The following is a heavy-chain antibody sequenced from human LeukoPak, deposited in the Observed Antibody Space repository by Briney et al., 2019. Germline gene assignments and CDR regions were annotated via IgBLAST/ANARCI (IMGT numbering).Heavy chain of an antibody. CDR3: ARERYNTGWYSDY. CDR2: IYSSGST. Sequence: SETLSLTCTVSGGSISGYYWSWIRQPAGKGLEWIGRIYSSGSTNYNPSLKSRVTMSVDTSKKQFSLKLHSVTAADTAVYFCARERYNTGWYSDYWGQGTLVTVSS. CDR1: GGSISGYY. D-gene: IGHD6-19*01. J-gene: IGHJ4*02. V-gene: IGHV4-4*07.